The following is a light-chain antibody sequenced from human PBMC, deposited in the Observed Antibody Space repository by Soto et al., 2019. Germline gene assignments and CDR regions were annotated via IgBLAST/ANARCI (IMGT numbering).Light chain of an antibody. CDR3: QQYGSSPWT. CDR1: QSVSSSY. J-gene: IGKJ1*01. Sequence: EIVLTQSPGTLSLSPGERVTLSCRASQSVSSSYLAWYQQKPGQAPRLLIYGASSRATGIPDRFSGSGSGTDFTLTISRLAPEDFAVYYCQQYGSSPWTFGQGTKVEIK. V-gene: IGKV3-20*01. CDR2: GAS.